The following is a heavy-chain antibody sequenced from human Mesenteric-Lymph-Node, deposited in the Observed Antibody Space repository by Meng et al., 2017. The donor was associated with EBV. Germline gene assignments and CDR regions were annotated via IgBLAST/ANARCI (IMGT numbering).Heavy chain of an antibody. CDR1: GYTFIKYG. Sequence: QVQVVQSGPEVKQPGASVKGSCKASGYTFIKYGITWVRQAPGQGLEWMGMTSRTDGSATYAQKFQGRLTVTSDTSTTTAYMELSSLRSEDTAVYYCAREGGAWGQGTLVTVSS. J-gene: IGHJ5*02. CDR3: AREGGA. CDR2: TSRTDGSA. V-gene: IGHV1-18*01.